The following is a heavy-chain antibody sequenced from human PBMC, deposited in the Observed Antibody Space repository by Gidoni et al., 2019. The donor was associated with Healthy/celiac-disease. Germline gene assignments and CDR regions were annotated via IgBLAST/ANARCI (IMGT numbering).Heavy chain of an antibody. CDR3: ARIGLSGSYLDGAFDI. CDR1: GGSISSYY. CDR2: IYTSGST. Sequence: QVQLQESGPGLVRPSETLSLTCTVSGGSISSYYWSWIRQPAGKGREWIGRIYTSGSTNYNHALQSRVTMSVDTSKNQFSLKLSSVTAADPAVYYCARIGLSGSYLDGAFDIWGQGTMVTVSS. V-gene: IGHV4-4*07. J-gene: IGHJ3*02. D-gene: IGHD3-10*01.